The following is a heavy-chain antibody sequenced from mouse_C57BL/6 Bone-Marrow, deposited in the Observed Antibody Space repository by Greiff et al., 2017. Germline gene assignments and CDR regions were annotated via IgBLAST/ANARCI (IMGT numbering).Heavy chain of an antibody. J-gene: IGHJ2*01. CDR1: GYTFPGYW. CDR2: ILPGSGST. V-gene: IGHV1-9*01. D-gene: IGHD1-1*01. CDR3: SRDYYFYDY. Sequence: QVQLQQSGAELMKPGASVKLSCKAPGYTFPGYWIAWVTQRPGHGLVWIGEILPGSGSTNYNEKFKGKATFTADPSSNTAYMHLSSRTTEDSASYYCSRDYYFYDYWYQGTTLTVSS.